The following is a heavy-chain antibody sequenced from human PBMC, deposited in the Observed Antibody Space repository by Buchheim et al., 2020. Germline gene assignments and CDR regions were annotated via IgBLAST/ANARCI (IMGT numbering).Heavy chain of an antibody. CDR3: ARDIAVAGPNFDY. D-gene: IGHD6-19*01. Sequence: QVQLVESGGGVVQPGRSLRLSCAASGFTFSSYAMHWVRQAPGKGLEWVAVISYDGSNKYYADSVKGRFTISRDNSKNTLYLQMNSLRAEDTAVYYCARDIAVAGPNFDYWGQGTL. CDR1: GFTFSSYA. V-gene: IGHV3-30-3*01. J-gene: IGHJ4*02. CDR2: ISYDGSNK.